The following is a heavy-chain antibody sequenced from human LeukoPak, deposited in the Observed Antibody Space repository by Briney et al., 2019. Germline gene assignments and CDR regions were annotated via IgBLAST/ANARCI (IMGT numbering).Heavy chain of an antibody. D-gene: IGHD6-19*01. J-gene: IGHJ4*02. V-gene: IGHV4-59*01. CDR1: GDSISSYY. CDR2: VYSSGST. Sequence: PSETLSLTCTVSGDSISSYYWSWIRQPPGKGLEWIGYVYSSGSTNYNPSLKSRVTISVDTSKNQFSLKVTSVTAADTAVYHCARVRHSSGWYVDYWGQGTLVTVSS. CDR3: ARVRHSSGWYVDY.